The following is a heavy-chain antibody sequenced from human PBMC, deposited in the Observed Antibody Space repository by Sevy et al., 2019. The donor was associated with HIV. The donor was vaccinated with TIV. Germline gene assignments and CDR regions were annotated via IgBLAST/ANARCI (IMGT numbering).Heavy chain of an antibody. CDR3: ARVDYQYYYYAMDV. D-gene: IGHD4-17*01. CDR2: IWYDGSNQ. CDR1: GFTFNSYG. V-gene: IGHV3-33*01. J-gene: IGHJ6*02. Sequence: GGSLRLSCAASGFTFNSYGMRWVRQAPGKGLEWVAVIWYDGSNQYYEDSVKGRFTISRDNSKNTLYLQMNSLRAEDTAVYFCARVDYQYYYYAMDVWGQGTTVTVSS.